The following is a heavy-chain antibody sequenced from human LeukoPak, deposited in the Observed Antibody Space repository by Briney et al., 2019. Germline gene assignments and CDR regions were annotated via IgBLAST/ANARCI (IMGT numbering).Heavy chain of an antibody. Sequence: PGGSLRLSCAASGFTFDDYAMHWVRQAPGKGLEWVSSISWNSGYIGYADSVKGRFTISRDNAKNSLYLQMNSLRAEDTAVYYCAKDTRKRGSSSSGTPVYWGQGTLVTVSS. CDR1: GFTFDDYA. D-gene: IGHD6-6*01. V-gene: IGHV3-9*01. CDR3: AKDTRKRGSSSSGTPVY. J-gene: IGHJ4*02. CDR2: ISWNSGYI.